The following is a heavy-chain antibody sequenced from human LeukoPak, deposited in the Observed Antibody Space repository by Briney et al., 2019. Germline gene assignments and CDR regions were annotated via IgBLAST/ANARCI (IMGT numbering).Heavy chain of an antibody. V-gene: IGHV3-23*01. D-gene: IGHD6-19*01. J-gene: IGHJ4*02. CDR2: ISGSGTNT. CDR3: AKGGQWLVYFDY. CDR1: GFTFSSYA. Sequence: GGSLRLSCAASGFTFSSYAMSWVRQAPGKGLEWVSAISGSGTNTYYADSVKGRFTISRDNSKNTLYLQMNSLRAEDTAVYYCAKGGQWLVYFDYWGQGTLVTVSS.